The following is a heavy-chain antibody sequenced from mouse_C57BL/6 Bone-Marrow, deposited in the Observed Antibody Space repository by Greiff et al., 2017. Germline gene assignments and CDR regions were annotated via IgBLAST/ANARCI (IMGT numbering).Heavy chain of an antibody. J-gene: IGHJ1*03. V-gene: IGHV1-39*01. D-gene: IGHD1-1*01. CDR2: INPNYGTT. Sequence: EVQLQQSGPELAKPGASVKISCKASGYSFTDYNMNWVKQSNGKSLEWIGVINPNYGTTSYNQKFKGKATLTVDQSSSTAYRQLNSLTSEDSAVYYCARRYYGSSYPQVGYFDGWGTGTTVTVSS. CDR1: GYSFTDYN. CDR3: ARRYYGSSYPQVGYFDG.